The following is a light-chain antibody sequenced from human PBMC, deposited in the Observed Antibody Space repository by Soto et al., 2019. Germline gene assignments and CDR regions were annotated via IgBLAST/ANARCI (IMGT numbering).Light chain of an antibody. J-gene: IGLJ2*01. V-gene: IGLV2-14*01. CDR1: SSDVGGYNY. Sequence: QSALTQPASVSGSPGQSITISCTGTSSDVGGYNYVSWYQQHPGKAPKLMIYEVSNRPSGVSNRFSGSKSGNTASLTISGLQAEDEADYYCSSYTSSRTLLVVFGGGTKLTVL. CDR2: EVS. CDR3: SSYTSSRTLLVV.